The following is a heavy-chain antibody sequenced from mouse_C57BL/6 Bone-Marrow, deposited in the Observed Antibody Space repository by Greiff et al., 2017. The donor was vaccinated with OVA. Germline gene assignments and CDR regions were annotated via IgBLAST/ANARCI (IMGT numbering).Heavy chain of an antibody. V-gene: IGHV2-2*01. D-gene: IGHD2-3*01. CDR1: GFSLTSYG. CDR2: IWSGGST. Sequence: VQLQESGPGLVQPSQSLSITCTVSGFSLTSYGVHWVRQSPGKGLEWLGVIWSGGSTDYNAAFISRLSISKDNSKSQVFFKMNSLQADDTAIYYCARRGSRDGYSHWYFDVWGTGTTVTVSS. J-gene: IGHJ1*03. CDR3: ARRGSRDGYSHWYFDV.